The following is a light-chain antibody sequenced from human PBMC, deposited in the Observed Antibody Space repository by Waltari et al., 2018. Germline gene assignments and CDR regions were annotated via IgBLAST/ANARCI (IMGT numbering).Light chain of an antibody. V-gene: IGLV1-40*01. CDR2: AYN. CDR3: QSYDSTLGASSYV. Sequence: QSVLTQPPSVSGAPGQTVTISCTGSSSNIGAGYAVHWYQQVPGTAPKFLNLAYNNRPSGVLDRFSGSKSGTSASLTITGLQAEDEADYYCQSYDSTLGASSYVFGTGTKVTVL. CDR1: SSNIGAGYA. J-gene: IGLJ1*01.